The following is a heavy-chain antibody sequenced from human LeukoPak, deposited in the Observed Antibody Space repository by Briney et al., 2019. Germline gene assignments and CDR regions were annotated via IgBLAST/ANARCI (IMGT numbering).Heavy chain of an antibody. V-gene: IGHV3-53*01. CDR2: IYAGGDT. Sequence: GGSLSLSCAASGFTVTTHYMTWVRQAPGKGLGWVSVIYAGGDTSYADPMNGRFITTRDDSKKALYLQMNRLRAEATAVFYCARVNSGLDAFDIWGQGTMVTVSS. D-gene: IGHD1-26*01. CDR3: ARVNSGLDAFDI. CDR1: GFTVTTHY. J-gene: IGHJ3*02.